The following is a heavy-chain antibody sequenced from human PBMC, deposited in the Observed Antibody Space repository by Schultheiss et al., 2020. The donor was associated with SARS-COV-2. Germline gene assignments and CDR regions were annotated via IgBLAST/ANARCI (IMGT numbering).Heavy chain of an antibody. J-gene: IGHJ6*02. CDR1: GGSFSGYY. CDR3: ASYDSSHYGMDV. Sequence: SETLSLTCAVYGGSFSGYYWSWIRQPPGKGLEWIGYIYYSGSTNYNPSLKSRVTISVDTSKNQFSLKLSSVTAADTAVYYSASYDSSHYGMDVWGQGTTVTVSS. CDR2: IYYSGST. V-gene: IGHV4-59*01. D-gene: IGHD3-22*01.